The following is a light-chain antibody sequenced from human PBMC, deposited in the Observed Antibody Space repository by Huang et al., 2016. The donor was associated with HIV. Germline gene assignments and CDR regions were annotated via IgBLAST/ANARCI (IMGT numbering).Light chain of an antibody. CDR2: DAS. V-gene: IGKV3-11*01. CDR3: QQRSDWLS. J-gene: IGKJ4*01. CDR1: QSIGDN. Sequence: IVLTQSPATLSFFLGQRVTLSCRASQSIGDNLAWYQHKPGQSPKLLIYDASHRATGIPDRCSGGGSGTDFTLTISSLEPEDFAVYYCQQRSDWLSFGGGTRV.